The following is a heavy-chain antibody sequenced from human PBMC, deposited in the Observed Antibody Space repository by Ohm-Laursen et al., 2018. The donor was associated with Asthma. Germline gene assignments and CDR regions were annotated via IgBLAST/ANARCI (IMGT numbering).Heavy chain of an antibody. V-gene: IGHV1-2*06. CDR2: INPNSGGT. CDR3: ARTSSVYDSSGYYPLDFDY. Sequence: ASVKVSCKASGYTFTGYYMHWVRQAPGQGLEWMGRINPNSGGTNYAQKFQGRVTMTRDTSISTAYMELSRLRSDDTAVYYCARTSSVYDSSGYYPLDFDYWGQGTLVTVSS. D-gene: IGHD3-22*01. CDR1: GYTFTGYY. J-gene: IGHJ4*02.